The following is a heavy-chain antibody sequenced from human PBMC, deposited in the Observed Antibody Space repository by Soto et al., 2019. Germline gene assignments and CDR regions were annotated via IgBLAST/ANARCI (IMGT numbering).Heavy chain of an antibody. CDR1: GLTFSSYS. CDR2: ISGSGGST. Sequence: GSQILSCAVSGLTFSSYSMSLVRPAPGKGLKWVSAISGSGGSTYYADSVKGRFTTSRDNSKNTLYLQMNSLRAEDTAVYYCAKATYDFWSGQYYYYGMDVWGQGTTVTFSS. J-gene: IGHJ6*02. V-gene: IGHV3-23*01. CDR3: AKATYDFWSGQYYYYGMDV. D-gene: IGHD3-3*01.